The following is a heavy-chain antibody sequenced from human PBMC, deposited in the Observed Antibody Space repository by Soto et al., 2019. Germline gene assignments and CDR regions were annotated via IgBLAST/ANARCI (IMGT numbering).Heavy chain of an antibody. V-gene: IGHV1-2*04. CDR2: INPNSGGT. CDR3: GRDAGGDEAPMDY. Sequence: QVQLVQSGAEVKKPGASVKVSCKASGYTFTGYYMHWVRQAPGQGLEWMGWINPNSGGTNYAQKFQGWVTMTRDTSISTAYMELSRLRSDDTAVYYCGRDAGGDEAPMDYWGQGTLVTVSS. D-gene: IGHD1-26*01. J-gene: IGHJ4*02. CDR1: GYTFTGYY.